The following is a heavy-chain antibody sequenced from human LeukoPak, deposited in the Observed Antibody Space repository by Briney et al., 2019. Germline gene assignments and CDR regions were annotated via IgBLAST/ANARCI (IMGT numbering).Heavy chain of an antibody. CDR1: GFTFSSYW. V-gene: IGHV3-7*01. J-gene: IGHJ4*02. CDR3: ARDRNLYYYDSSGYEGY. CDR2: IKQDGSEK. D-gene: IGHD3-22*01. Sequence: GGSLRLSCAASGFTFSSYWMSWVRQAPGKGLEWVANIKQDGSEKYYVDSVKGRFTISRDNAKNSLYLQMNSLRAEDTAVYYCARDRNLYYYDSSGYEGYWGQGTLVTVSS.